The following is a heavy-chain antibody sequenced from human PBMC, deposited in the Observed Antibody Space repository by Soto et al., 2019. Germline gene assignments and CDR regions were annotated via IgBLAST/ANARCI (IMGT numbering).Heavy chain of an antibody. CDR3: SRDDSDWFFN. Sequence: EVQLVESGGGLVQPGGSLKLSCAASGFTFVASALHWVRQASGKGLEWLGRIGSKGDTYATTYAASVKGRFTISRDESKKKAYLKRNSLESEDTAVYSCSRDDSDWFFNWGRGTLVTVSS. D-gene: IGHD3-9*01. CDR1: GFTFVASA. J-gene: IGHJ4*02. V-gene: IGHV3-73*02. CDR2: IGSKGDTYAT.